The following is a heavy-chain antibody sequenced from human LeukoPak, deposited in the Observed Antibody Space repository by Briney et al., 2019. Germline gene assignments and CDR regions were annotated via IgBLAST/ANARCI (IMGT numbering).Heavy chain of an antibody. Sequence: ASMKVSCKVSGYTLTELSMHWVRQAPGKGLEWMGGFDPEDGETIYAQKFQGRVTMTEDTSTDTAYMELSSLRSEDTAVYYCATAPRASNYYYGMDVWGKGTTVTVSS. V-gene: IGHV1-24*01. J-gene: IGHJ6*04. CDR1: GYTLTELS. CDR3: ATAPRASNYYYGMDV. CDR2: FDPEDGET.